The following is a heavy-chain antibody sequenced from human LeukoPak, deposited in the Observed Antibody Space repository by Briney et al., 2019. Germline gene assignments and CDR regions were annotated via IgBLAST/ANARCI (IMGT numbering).Heavy chain of an antibody. Sequence: SETLSLTCTVSGYSISSGYYWGWIRQPPGKGLEWIGSIYHSGGTHYNPSLTSRVTISVDTSKNQFSLKLSSVTAADTAVYYCARASGNGYNSVWSKSAYYFDYWGQGTLVTVSS. D-gene: IGHD5-24*01. V-gene: IGHV4-38-2*02. CDR3: ARASGNGYNSVWSKSAYYFDY. J-gene: IGHJ4*02. CDR2: IYHSGGT. CDR1: GYSISSGYY.